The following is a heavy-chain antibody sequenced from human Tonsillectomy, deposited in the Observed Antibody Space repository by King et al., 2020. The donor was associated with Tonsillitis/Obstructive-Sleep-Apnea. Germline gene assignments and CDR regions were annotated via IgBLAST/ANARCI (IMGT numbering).Heavy chain of an antibody. D-gene: IGHD3-16*01. Sequence: FQLVQSGAEVKKPGASVKVSCKASGYTFTGYYMHWVRQAPGQGLEWMGWINPNSGGTNYAQKFQGRVTMTRDTSISTDYMELSRLNSDDTAVYYCARDGCGLGDYYGMAVWGQGTTVTVSS. CDR1: GYTFTGYY. J-gene: IGHJ6*02. CDR3: ARDGCGLGDYYGMAV. CDR2: INPNSGGT. V-gene: IGHV1-2*02.